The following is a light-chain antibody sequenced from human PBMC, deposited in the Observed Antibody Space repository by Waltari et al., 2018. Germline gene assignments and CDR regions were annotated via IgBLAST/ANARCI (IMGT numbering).Light chain of an antibody. CDR1: SSDVYGFNF. CDR3: SSYTSVNTR. J-gene: IGLJ2*01. Sequence: QSALTHPASMPGSPGQSITTSRPAPSSDVYGFNFVSWYQQYPGKAPKLIIYDVANRPSGVSHRFSGSRSGNTASLTISGLQAEDEADYYCSSYTSVNTRFGGGTKLTVL. CDR2: DVA. V-gene: IGLV2-14*03.